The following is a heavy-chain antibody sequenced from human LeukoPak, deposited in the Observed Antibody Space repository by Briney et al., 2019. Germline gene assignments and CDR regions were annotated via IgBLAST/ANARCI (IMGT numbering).Heavy chain of an antibody. V-gene: IGHV4-39*01. CDR3: ARSRGAYGAYCSGGSCYPNGGHWFDP. CDR1: GGSISSSSYY. J-gene: IGHJ5*02. D-gene: IGHD2-15*01. Sequence: PSETLSLTCTVSGGSISSSSYYWGWIRQPPGKGLEWIGSIYCSGSTYYNPSLKSRVTISVDTSKNQFSLKLSSVTAADTAVYYCARSRGAYGAYCSGGSCYPNGGHWFDPWGQGTLITVSS. CDR2: IYCSGST.